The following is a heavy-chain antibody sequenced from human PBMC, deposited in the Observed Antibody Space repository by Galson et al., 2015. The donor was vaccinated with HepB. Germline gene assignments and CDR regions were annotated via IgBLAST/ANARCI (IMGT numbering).Heavy chain of an antibody. Sequence: SLRLSCAASGFTFSSYGMHWVRQAPGKGLEWVAVISYDGSNKYYADSVKGRFTISRDNSKNTLYLQMNSLRAEDTAVYYCAKGPPRVTTGPTKYFDCWGQGTLVTVSS. CDR1: GFTFSSYG. CDR2: ISYDGSNK. V-gene: IGHV3-30*18. D-gene: IGHD4/OR15-4a*01. CDR3: AKGPPRVTTGPTKYFDC. J-gene: IGHJ4*02.